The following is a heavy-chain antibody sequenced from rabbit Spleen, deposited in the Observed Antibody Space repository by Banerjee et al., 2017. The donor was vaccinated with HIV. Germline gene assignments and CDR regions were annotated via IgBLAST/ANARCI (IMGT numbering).Heavy chain of an antibody. D-gene: IGHD1-1*01. V-gene: IGHV1S40*01. Sequence: QSLEESGGGLVQPEGSLTLTCKASGFSFSSSDYMCWVRQAPGKGLEWIACIYTNSGSTYYASWAKGRFTISKTSSTTVTLQMTSLTAADTATYFCAKSIGYDSGYGLWGQGTLVTVS. CDR1: GFSFSSSDY. J-gene: IGHJ4*01. CDR3: AKSIGYDSGYGL. CDR2: IYTNSGST.